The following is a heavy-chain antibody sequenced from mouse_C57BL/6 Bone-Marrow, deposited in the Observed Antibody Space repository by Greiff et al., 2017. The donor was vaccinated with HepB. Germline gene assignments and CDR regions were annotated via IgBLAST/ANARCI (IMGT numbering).Heavy chain of an antibody. CDR1: GFTFSDYY. CDR3: ARRGITTHFDY. CDR2: ISNGGGST. D-gene: IGHD2-4*01. Sequence: DVHLVESGGGLVQPGGSLKLSCAASGFTFSDYYMYWVRQTPEKRLEWVAYISNGGGSTYYPDTVKGRFTISRDNAKNTLYMQMSRQKSEDTAMYYCARRGITTHFDYWGQGTTLTVSS. V-gene: IGHV5-12*01. J-gene: IGHJ2*01.